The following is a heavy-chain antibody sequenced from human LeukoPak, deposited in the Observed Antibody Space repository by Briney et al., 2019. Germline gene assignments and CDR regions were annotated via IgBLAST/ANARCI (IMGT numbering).Heavy chain of an antibody. J-gene: IGHJ6*03. D-gene: IGHD3-10*01. CDR2: IWYDGSNK. Sequence: GGSLRLSCAASGFTFSSYGMHWVRQAPGKGLEWVAVIWYDGSNKYYADSVKGQFTISRDNSKNTLYLQMNSLRAEDTAVYYCAKAPFYGSGSYSYYYYMDVWGKGTTVTVSS. CDR3: AKAPFYGSGSYSYYYYMDV. CDR1: GFTFSSYG. V-gene: IGHV3-33*06.